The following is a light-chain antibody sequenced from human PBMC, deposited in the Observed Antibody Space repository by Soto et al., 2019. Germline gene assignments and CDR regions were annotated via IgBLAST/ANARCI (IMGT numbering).Light chain of an antibody. CDR1: RGGSSKF. V-gene: IGKV3-20*01. CDR3: QQYSTPGT. Sequence: CPGTLDLSPGERAAISCTTSRGGSSKFSAWYQKKPGQAPRLLNYAASNRATSIPDRFSGSGAGTDITLTISRQEPEYLADYYCQQYSTPGTFGRGTKVDIK. CDR2: AAS. J-gene: IGKJ4*01.